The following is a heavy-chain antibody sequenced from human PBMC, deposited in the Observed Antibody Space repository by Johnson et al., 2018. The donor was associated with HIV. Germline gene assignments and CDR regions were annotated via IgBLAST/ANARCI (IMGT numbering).Heavy chain of an antibody. Sequence: QVQLVESGGGVVQPGRSLRLSCAASRFTFSSYGMHWVRQAPGKGLEWVAFISYDGSNKHYVDFVKGRFTISRDNSKNTLNLQMNSLRPEDTAVYYCAKGMGLSVGELSDAFHFWGLGTVVTVSS. J-gene: IGHJ3*01. D-gene: IGHD3-10*01. V-gene: IGHV3-30*18. CDR2: ISYDGSNK. CDR3: AKGMGLSVGELSDAFHF. CDR1: RFTFSSYG.